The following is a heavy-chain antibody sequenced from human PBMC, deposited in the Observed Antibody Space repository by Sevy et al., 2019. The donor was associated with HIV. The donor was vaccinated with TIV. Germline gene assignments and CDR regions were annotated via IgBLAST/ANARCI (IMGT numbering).Heavy chain of an antibody. Sequence: GGSLRLSCAASGFTFRTYAFHWVRQTPGRGLEWIGLISYNGDNAFYSNSVRGRFTISRDNSMNTLYLQMTSLTPDDSAVYYCARGPEWELTSFFSHWGQGTLVTVSS. V-gene: IGHV3-30-3*01. D-gene: IGHD1-26*01. CDR1: GFTFRTYA. J-gene: IGHJ4*02. CDR2: ISYNGDNA. CDR3: ARGPEWELTSFFSH.